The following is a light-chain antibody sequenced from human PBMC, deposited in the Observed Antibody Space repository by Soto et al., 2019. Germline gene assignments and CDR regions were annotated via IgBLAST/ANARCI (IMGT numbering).Light chain of an antibody. J-gene: IGKJ1*01. Sequence: DIQMTQSPSSLSASVGDRLTITCRASQNINSYLNWYQQKPGKAPKLLIYAASTLQRGVPSRFSGSGSGTDFTLTISSLQPEDFATYYCQQSYSTPWTFGQGTKVEIK. CDR2: AAS. CDR1: QNINSY. CDR3: QQSYSTPWT. V-gene: IGKV1-39*01.